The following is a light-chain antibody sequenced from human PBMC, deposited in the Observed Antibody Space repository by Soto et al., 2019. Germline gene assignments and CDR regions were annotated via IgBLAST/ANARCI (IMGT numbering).Light chain of an antibody. CDR2: AAS. J-gene: IGKJ2*01. Sequence: DIQMTQSPPSVSASVGDRVTITCRASQATYHYLAWFQQVPGKAPKPLLYAASSLQSGVPPKFSGSGFGTDFTLTISSLQPGDSATYYCQQYNSFPYTFGQGTKVEIK. V-gene: IGKV1-16*02. CDR3: QQYNSFPYT. CDR1: QATYHY.